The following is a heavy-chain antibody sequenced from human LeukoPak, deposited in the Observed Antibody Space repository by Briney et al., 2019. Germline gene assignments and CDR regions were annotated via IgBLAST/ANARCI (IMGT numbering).Heavy chain of an antibody. J-gene: IGHJ4*02. CDR3: ATDDQWLVPYY. Sequence: GASVKVSCKASGYTFTDYYMHWVQQAPGKGLEWMGRVDPEDGETIYAEKFQGRVTITADTSTDTAYMELSSLRSEDTAVYYCATDDQWLVPYYWGQGTLVTVSS. D-gene: IGHD6-19*01. CDR1: GYTFTDYY. CDR2: VDPEDGET. V-gene: IGHV1-69-2*01.